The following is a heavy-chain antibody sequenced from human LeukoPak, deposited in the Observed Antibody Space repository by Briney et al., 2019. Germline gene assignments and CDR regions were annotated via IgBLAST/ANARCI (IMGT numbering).Heavy chain of an antibody. J-gene: IGHJ4*02. CDR3: ARGGGPHFDY. Sequence: MSGESLRLSCAASGFTFSSYSMNWVRQAPGKGLEWVSSISSSSSYIYYADSVKGRFTISRDNAKNSLYLQMNSLRAEDTAVYYCARGGGPHFDYWGQGTLVTVSS. CDR1: GFTFSSYS. CDR2: ISSSSSYI. V-gene: IGHV3-21*01.